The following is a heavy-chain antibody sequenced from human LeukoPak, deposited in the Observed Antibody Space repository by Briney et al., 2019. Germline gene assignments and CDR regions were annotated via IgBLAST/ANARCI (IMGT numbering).Heavy chain of an antibody. CDR2: IYYSGSP. V-gene: IGHV4-31*03. D-gene: IGHD3-10*01. J-gene: IGHJ5*02. CDR1: GGSISSGGYY. CDR3: ARSGSTCVANWFDP. Sequence: PSETLSLTCSVSGGSISSGGYYWSWIRQHPGKGLEWIGYIYYSGSPYYNPSLKSRVTISVDTSKNQFSLKLNSVTAADTAVYYCARSGSTCVANWFDPWGQGTLVTVSS.